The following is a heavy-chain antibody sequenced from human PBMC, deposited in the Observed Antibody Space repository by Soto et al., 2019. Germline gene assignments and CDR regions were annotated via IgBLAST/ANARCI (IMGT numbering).Heavy chain of an antibody. CDR3: AEDYSSVWSRGIDF. V-gene: IGHV3-23*01. CDR1: GFTFRNYA. CDR2: TDDAGFRA. J-gene: IGHJ4*02. Sequence: GGSLRLSCSVTGFTFRNYAMTWVRRAPGKGLEWVSATDDAGFRAYYAASVRGRFTVARDNSKNTLYLQMNKLRADDTAVYYCAEDYSSVWSRGIDFWGQGTLVTVSS. D-gene: IGHD6-19*01.